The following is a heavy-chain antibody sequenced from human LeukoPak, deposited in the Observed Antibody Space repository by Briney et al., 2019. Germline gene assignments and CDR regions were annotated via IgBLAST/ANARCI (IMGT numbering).Heavy chain of an antibody. D-gene: IGHD6-19*01. V-gene: IGHV1-46*01. Sequence: ASVKVSCKASGYTFTSYYMHWVRQAPGQGLEWMGIINPSGGSTNYAQKFQGRVTMTRDTSTSTVYMELSSLRSEDTAVYYCAKAAVAGRDAFDIWGQGTMVTVSS. J-gene: IGHJ3*02. CDR3: AKAAVAGRDAFDI. CDR2: INPSGGST. CDR1: GYTFTSYY.